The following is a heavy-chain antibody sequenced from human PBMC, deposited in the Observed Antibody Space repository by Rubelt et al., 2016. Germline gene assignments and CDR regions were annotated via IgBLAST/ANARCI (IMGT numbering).Heavy chain of an antibody. CDR3: ARRRRYSGSSYWYFDL. D-gene: IGHD1-26*01. CDR1: GGSFSGYY. J-gene: IGHJ2*01. CDR2: INHSGST. Sequence: QVQLQQWGAGLLKPSETLSLTCAVYGGSFSGYYWSWIRQPPGKGLAWIGEINHSGSTNYNPSLKSRVTRSVDTSKNQFSLKLSAVTAADTAVYYCARRRRYSGSSYWYFDLWGRGTLVTVSS. V-gene: IGHV4-34*01.